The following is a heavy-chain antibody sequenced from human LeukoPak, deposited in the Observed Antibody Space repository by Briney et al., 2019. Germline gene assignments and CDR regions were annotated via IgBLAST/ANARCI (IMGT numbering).Heavy chain of an antibody. CDR2: ISSSSSYI. D-gene: IGHD2-15*01. V-gene: IGHV3-21*01. CDR1: GFTFSSYS. J-gene: IGHJ3*02. CDR3: ARDLRDIVVVVAADAFDI. Sequence: PGGSLRLSCAASGFTFSSYSMNWVRQAPGKGLEWVSSISSSSSYIYYADSVKGRFTISRDNAKNSLYLQMNGLGAEDTAVYYCARDLRDIVVVVAADAFDIWGQGTMVTVSS.